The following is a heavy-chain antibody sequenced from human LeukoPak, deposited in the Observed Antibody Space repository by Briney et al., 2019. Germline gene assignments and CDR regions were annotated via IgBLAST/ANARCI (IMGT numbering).Heavy chain of an antibody. CDR3: APTPHYYDSSGYYPPY. J-gene: IGHJ4*02. V-gene: IGHV3-23*01. D-gene: IGHD3-22*01. CDR2: ISGSGGST. CDR1: GFTFSSYA. Sequence: GGFLRLSCAASGFTFSSYAMSWVRQAPGKGLEWVSAISGSGGSTYYADSVKGRFTISRDNSKNTLYLQMNSLRAEDTAVYYCAPTPHYYDSSGYYPPYWGQGTLVTVSS.